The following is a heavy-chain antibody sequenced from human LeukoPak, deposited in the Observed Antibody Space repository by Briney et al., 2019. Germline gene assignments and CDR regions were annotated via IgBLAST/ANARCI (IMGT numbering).Heavy chain of an antibody. V-gene: IGHV1-8*03. Sequence: ASVKVSCKASRYTFTSYDINWVRQATAQGLEWVGWINPNRGNTGYAQKFQGRVTINRKTSRSTAYLELSSLRPQNRDGYTCRRAQDSNSGYENWGQGTLVTVSS. CDR3: RRAQDSNSGYEN. J-gene: IGHJ4*02. CDR1: RYTFTSYD. CDR2: INPNRGNT. D-gene: IGHD5-12*01.